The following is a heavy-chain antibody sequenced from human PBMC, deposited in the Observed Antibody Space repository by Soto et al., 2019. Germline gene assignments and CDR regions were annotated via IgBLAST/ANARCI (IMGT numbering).Heavy chain of an antibody. Sequence: QVQLVESGGGVVQPGRSLRLSCAASGFTFSTSGMHWVRPAPGKGLEWGSVIWYDGSYKFSADSVMGRFTISRDNSNNTLYLQINSLRSEDTAVYYCARARYYDSSGYYSSFDYCGQGTLVTVSS. D-gene: IGHD3-22*01. J-gene: IGHJ4*02. V-gene: IGHV3-33*01. CDR2: IWYDGSYK. CDR1: GFTFSTSG. CDR3: ARARYYDSSGYYSSFDY.